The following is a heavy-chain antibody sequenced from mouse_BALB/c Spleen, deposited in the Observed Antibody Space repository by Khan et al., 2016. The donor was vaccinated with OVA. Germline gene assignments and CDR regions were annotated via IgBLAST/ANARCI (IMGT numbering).Heavy chain of an antibody. CDR3: ARRYYYGHWYFDV. CDR2: ISYSGST. D-gene: IGHD1-1*01. Sequence: EVQLQESGPGLVKPSQSLSLTCTVTGYSITSDYAWNWIRQFPGNKLEWMGYISYSGSTGYNPSLKSRLSITRGTSNNQFFLQLNSVTTEDTATYDCARRYYYGHWYFDVWGAGTTVTVSS. CDR1: GYSITSDYA. J-gene: IGHJ1*01. V-gene: IGHV3-2*02.